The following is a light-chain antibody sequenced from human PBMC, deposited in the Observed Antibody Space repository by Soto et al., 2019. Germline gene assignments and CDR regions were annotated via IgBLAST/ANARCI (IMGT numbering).Light chain of an antibody. CDR3: QQYNDNPWT. CDR2: KAS. J-gene: IGKJ1*01. V-gene: IGKV1-5*03. CDR1: QSISSW. Sequence: DIPMTQSPSTLSASVGDRVTITCRASQSISSWLAWYQQKPGKAPKLLIYKASSLESGVPSRFSGSGSGTEFTLTISSLQPDDFASYYCQQYNDNPWTFGQGTKGEIK.